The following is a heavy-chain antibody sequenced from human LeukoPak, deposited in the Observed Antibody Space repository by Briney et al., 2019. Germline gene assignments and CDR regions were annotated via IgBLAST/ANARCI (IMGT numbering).Heavy chain of an antibody. V-gene: IGHV3-9*01. CDR1: GFTFDNYA. CDR2: ISWNSGYI. D-gene: IGHD6-19*01. Sequence: GRSLRLSCAASGFTFDNYAMHWVRRAPGKGLEWLSIISWNSGYISYADSVKGRFTISRDNAKKSLDLQMNSLRAEDTAFYYCAKVRGTYSSGYFFDYWGQGTLVTVSS. J-gene: IGHJ4*02. CDR3: AKVRGTYSSGYFFDY.